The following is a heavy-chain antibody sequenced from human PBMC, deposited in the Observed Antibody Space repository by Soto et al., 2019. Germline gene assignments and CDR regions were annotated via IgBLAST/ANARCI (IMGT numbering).Heavy chain of an antibody. CDR3: ARGHYYDSSGYYSILAFDI. D-gene: IGHD3-22*01. CDR1: GGSVSSGSYY. CDR2: IYYSGST. V-gene: IGHV4-61*01. Sequence: SETLSLTCTVSGGSVSSGSYYWSWIRQPPGKGLEWIGYIYYSGSTNNNPSLKSRVTISIDTSKNQFSLKLTSVTAADTAVYYCARGHYYDSSGYYSILAFDIWGQGTMVTVSS. J-gene: IGHJ3*02.